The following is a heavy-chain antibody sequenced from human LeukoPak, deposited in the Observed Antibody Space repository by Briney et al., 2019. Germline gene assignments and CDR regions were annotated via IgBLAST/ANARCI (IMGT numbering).Heavy chain of an antibody. Sequence: PGGSLRLSCAASGFTFRSYGMHWVRQAPGKGLVWVSRISSDGTSTTCADSVKGRFTISRDNAKNTLYLQLDSLRAEDTAIYYCASPGWSDALDIWGQGTRVTVSS. J-gene: IGHJ3*02. V-gene: IGHV3-74*01. CDR2: ISSDGTST. CDR3: ASPGWSDALDI. CDR1: GFTFRSYG. D-gene: IGHD2-15*01.